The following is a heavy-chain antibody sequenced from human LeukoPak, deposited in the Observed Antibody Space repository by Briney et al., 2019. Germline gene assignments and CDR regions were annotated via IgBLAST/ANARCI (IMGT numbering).Heavy chain of an antibody. V-gene: IGHV4-34*01. J-gene: IGHJ4*02. CDR1: GGSFSGYY. CDR3: VRGGLTYRRGQDY. CDR2: INHSGST. D-gene: IGHD2-2*02. Sequence: SETLSLTCAVYGGSFSGYYWSWIRQPPGKGLEWIGEINHSGSTNYNPSLKSRVTISVDTSKNQFSLKLSSVTAADTAVYYCVRGGLTYRRGQDYWGQGTLVTVSS.